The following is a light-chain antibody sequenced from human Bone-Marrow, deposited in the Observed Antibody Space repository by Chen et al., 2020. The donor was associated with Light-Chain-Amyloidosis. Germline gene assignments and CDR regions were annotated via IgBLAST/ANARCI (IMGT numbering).Light chain of an antibody. CDR1: SSDVGGYNY. CDR3: SSYTTTNTLV. Sequence: QSALTQPASVSGSPGQSITISCTGTSSDVGGYNYVSWYQQHPGKAPKLIIYVVTSRPSGVSNRFSGSKSGNTASLTISGLQAEDEADYYCSSYTTTNTLVFGRGTKLTVL. V-gene: IGLV2-14*03. J-gene: IGLJ2*01. CDR2: VVT.